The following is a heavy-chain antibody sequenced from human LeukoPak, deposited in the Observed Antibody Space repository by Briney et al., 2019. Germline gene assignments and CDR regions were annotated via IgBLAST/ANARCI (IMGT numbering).Heavy chain of an antibody. D-gene: IGHD3-22*01. CDR2: IYYSGST. CDR3: ASYDSSGYYPFDY. Sequence: KSSETLSLTCTVSGGSISSSSYYWGWIRQPPGKGLEWIGSIYYSGSTYYNPSLKSRVTISVDTSKNQFSLKLSSVTAADTAVYYCASYDSSGYYPFDYWGQGTLVAVSP. CDR1: GGSISSSSYY. J-gene: IGHJ4*02. V-gene: IGHV4-39*01.